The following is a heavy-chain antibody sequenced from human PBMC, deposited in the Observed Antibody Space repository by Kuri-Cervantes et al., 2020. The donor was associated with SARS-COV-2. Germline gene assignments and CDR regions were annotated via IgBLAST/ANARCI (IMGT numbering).Heavy chain of an antibody. CDR3: ARLVPYYDFWSGSYYFDY. D-gene: IGHD3-3*01. CDR1: GGSLSGHY. Sequence: ESLKISCAVYGGSLSGHYWSWIRQPPGKGLEWIGEISHSGNTNYNPSLKSRLSISLDTSKNQFSLKLSSVTAADTAVYYCARLVPYYDFWSGSYYFDYWGQGTLVTVSS. CDR2: ISHSGNT. V-gene: IGHV4-34*01. J-gene: IGHJ4*02.